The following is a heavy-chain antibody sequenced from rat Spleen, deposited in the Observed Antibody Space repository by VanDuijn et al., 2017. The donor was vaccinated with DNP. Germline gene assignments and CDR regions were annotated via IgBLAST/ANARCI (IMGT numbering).Heavy chain of an antibody. D-gene: IGHD1-2*01. Sequence: QVQLKVSGPGLVQPSQTLSLTCTVSGFSLTTYSVSWVRQPSGKGPEWMGKMWYDGDTAYNSALKSRLSISRDTSKSQVFLKMNSLQTDDTGTYYCTSDSLNSSSFVYWGQGSLVTVSS. V-gene: IGHV2-63*01. CDR2: MWYDGDT. CDR1: GFSLTTYS. CDR3: TSDSLNSSSFVY. J-gene: IGHJ3*01.